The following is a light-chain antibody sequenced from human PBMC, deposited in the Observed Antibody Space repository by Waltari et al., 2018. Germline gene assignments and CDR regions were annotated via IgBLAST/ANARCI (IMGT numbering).Light chain of an antibody. J-gene: IGLJ3*02. CDR2: GNN. CDR3: QSYDSSLSVWV. Sequence: QSLLTHPPSVSGAPRQRVTISCSLSTSHIVEGFYVNWYQQLRGRAPKLLIHGNNNRPSEVPDRISASKSGTSASLAITGLQAEDEADYYCQSYDSSLSVWVFGGGTKLTVL. CDR1: TSHIVEGFY. V-gene: IGLV1-40*01.